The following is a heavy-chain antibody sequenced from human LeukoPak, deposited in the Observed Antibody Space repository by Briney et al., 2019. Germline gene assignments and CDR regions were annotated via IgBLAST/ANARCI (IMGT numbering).Heavy chain of an antibody. Sequence: GGSLRLSCAAFGFTFRTYGIHWVRPAPGKGLEGVAVISYDGGTKYYADSVKDRFTISRDNSKNTLSLQMNSLRADDTAVYFCAREGSVGTTPEYFQHWSQGTLVTVSS. CDR3: AREGSVGTTPEYFQH. CDR1: GFTFRTYG. CDR2: ISYDGGTK. J-gene: IGHJ1*01. V-gene: IGHV3-30*03. D-gene: IGHD1-26*01.